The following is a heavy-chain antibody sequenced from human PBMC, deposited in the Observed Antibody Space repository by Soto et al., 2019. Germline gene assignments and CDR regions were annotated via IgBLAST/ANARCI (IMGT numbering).Heavy chain of an antibody. CDR3: AKATWDY. Sequence: EVQLVESGGGLVQPGGSLRLSCAVSGFIVSSDYISWVHQAPGKGLEWVSVIYHTGGTFYADSVKGRFTISRDNSKNTVYLQMNSLRAEDTAMYYCAKATWDYWGQGTLVTVSS. CDR2: IYHTGGT. V-gene: IGHV3-66*01. CDR1: GFIVSSDY. J-gene: IGHJ4*02.